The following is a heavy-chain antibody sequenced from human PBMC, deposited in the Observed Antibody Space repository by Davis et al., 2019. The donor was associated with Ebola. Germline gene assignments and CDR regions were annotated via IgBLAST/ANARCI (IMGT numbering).Heavy chain of an antibody. CDR3: ARGDCSGGSCYSHDY. CDR2: ISAYNGNT. D-gene: IGHD2-15*01. Sequence: ASVKVSCKASGYTFTSYRISWVRQAPGQGLDWMGWISAYNGNTNYAQKLQGRVTMTTDTSTNTAYMELRSLRSDDTAVYYCARGDCSGGSCYSHDYWGQGTLVTVSS. CDR1: GYTFTSYR. J-gene: IGHJ4*02. V-gene: IGHV1-18*01.